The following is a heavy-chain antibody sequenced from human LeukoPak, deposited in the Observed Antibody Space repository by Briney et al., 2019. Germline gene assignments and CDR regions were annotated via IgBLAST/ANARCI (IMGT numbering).Heavy chain of an antibody. D-gene: IGHD1-26*01. CDR3: AREEVGGGLGFDY. CDR1: GFTFSSYA. V-gene: IGHV3-23*01. Sequence: PGGSLRLSCAASGFTFSSYAMSWVRQAPGKGLEWVSAISGSGGSTYYADSVKGRFTISRDNSKNTVYLHMNSLRAEDTAVYYCAREEVGGGLGFDYWGQGTLVTVSS. CDR2: ISGSGGST. J-gene: IGHJ4*02.